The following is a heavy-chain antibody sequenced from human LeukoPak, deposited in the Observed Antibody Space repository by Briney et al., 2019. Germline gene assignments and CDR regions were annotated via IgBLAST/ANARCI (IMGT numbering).Heavy chain of an antibody. V-gene: IGHV4-4*07. Sequence: PSETLSLTCTVSGGSISSYYWSWIRQPAGKGLEWIGRIYTSGSTNYNPSLKSRVTMSVDTSKNQFSLKLSSVTAADTAVYYCARGPGCSSTSCYRDYYYGMDVWGQGTTVTVSS. CDR3: ARGPGCSSTSCYRDYYYGMDV. D-gene: IGHD2-2*02. CDR2: IYTSGST. CDR1: GGSISSYY. J-gene: IGHJ6*02.